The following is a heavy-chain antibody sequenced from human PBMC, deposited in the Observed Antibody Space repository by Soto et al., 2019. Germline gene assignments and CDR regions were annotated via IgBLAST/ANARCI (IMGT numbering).Heavy chain of an antibody. Sequence: GGSLRLSCGPSGFIFNTYTMHWVRQAPGKGLEWVAVVSHDGANKYYADSVQGRFTISRDNSDHKLFLQMNSLRAEDTAVYFCARGGYNYILTHIEHGYFLDSWGQGTLVTVSS. CDR2: VSHDGANK. J-gene: IGHJ4*02. D-gene: IGHD3-9*01. CDR3: ARGGYNYILTHIEHGYFLDS. CDR1: GFIFNTYT. V-gene: IGHV3-30-3*01.